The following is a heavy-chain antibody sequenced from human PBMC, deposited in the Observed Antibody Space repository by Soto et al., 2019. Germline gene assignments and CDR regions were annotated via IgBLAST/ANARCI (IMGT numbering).Heavy chain of an antibody. Sequence: QITLKESGPTLVKPTQTLTLTCTFSGFSLSTSGVGVGWIRQPPGKALEWLALIYWDDDKRYSPSLKSRLTITKDTSKNQVVLTMTNMDPVDTATYYCAHSYYDTSGYYYALDHWGQGTLVTVSS. D-gene: IGHD3-22*01. V-gene: IGHV2-5*02. J-gene: IGHJ4*02. CDR2: IYWDDDK. CDR1: GFSLSTSGVG. CDR3: AHSYYDTSGYYYALDH.